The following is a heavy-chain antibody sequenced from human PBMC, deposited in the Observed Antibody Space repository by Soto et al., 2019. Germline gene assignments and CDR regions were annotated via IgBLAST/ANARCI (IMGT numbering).Heavy chain of an antibody. D-gene: IGHD1-1*01. CDR3: SRGVDAYKGGKY. V-gene: IGHV4-34*01. CDR2: IHPSGSI. Sequence: SETLSLTCAVYGGSFSGFYWNWIRQSPGKGLEWIGEIHPSGSINYNPSLKSRVIKSLDASKDQFSMEVTSVTAADTAIYYCSRGVDAYKGGKYWGQGTQVTVSS. J-gene: IGHJ4*02. CDR1: GGSFSGFY.